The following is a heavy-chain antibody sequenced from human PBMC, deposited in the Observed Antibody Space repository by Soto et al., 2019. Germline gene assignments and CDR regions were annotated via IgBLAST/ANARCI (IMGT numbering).Heavy chain of an antibody. V-gene: IGHV1-69*01. CDR3: ARGGRYPKSCCYYGMDV. J-gene: IGHJ6*02. CDR2: SPPIFGTS. D-gene: IGHD1-20*01. Sequence: QVQRVQSGAEVKKPGSSVKVSCKASGGTFSTYSISWVRQAPGQGLEWMGGSPPIFGTSKYAQNFQGRVTITADESTSTAYMELSSLRSDDTAVYYCARGGRYPKSCCYYGMDVWGQGTTVTVSS. CDR1: GGTFSTYS.